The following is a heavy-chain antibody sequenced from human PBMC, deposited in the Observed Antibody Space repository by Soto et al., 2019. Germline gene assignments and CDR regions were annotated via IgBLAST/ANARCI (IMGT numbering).Heavy chain of an antibody. D-gene: IGHD1-26*01. CDR2: ITPFSGDV. Sequence: QMQLVQSGAEVKKTGSTVTVSCKALGNTFTYRYLHWVRQAPGQALEWMGWITPFSGDVHYAQKFQERDTITRDRSIKRAYMRMSSLRSEDTAMYYCASGGAGSGPFTWELPDHWGQGTLVTVSS. CDR3: ASGGAGSGPFTWELPDH. J-gene: IGHJ4*02. CDR1: GNTFTYRY. V-gene: IGHV1-45*02.